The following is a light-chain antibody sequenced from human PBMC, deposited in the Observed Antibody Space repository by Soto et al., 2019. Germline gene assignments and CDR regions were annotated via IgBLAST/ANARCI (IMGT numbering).Light chain of an antibody. V-gene: IGKV3-20*01. J-gene: IGKJ4*01. CDR3: QQYGSPGT. CDR1: QSVSSSY. Sequence: EIVLTQSPGTLSLSPGERATLSCRASQSVSSSYLAWYQQKPGQAPRLLTYGASSRATGIPDRFSGSGSGTGFTLIISRLEPEDFAVYYCQQYGSPGTFGGGTKVVIK. CDR2: GAS.